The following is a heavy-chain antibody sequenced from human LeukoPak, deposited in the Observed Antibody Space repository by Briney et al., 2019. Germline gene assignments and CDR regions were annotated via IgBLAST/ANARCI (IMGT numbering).Heavy chain of an antibody. J-gene: IGHJ3*02. V-gene: IGHV3-66*01. Sequence: GGSLRLSCAASGFTVSSNYLSWVRQAPGRGLECVSVIYSGGSTYYADSVKGRFTISRDNSKNTLYLQMNSLRAEDTAVYYCARDHPRGDAFDIWGQGTMVTVSS. CDR2: IYSGGST. CDR1: GFTVSSNY. CDR3: ARDHPRGDAFDI.